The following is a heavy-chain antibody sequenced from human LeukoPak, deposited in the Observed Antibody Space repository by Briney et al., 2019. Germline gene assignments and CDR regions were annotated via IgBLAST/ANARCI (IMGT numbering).Heavy chain of an antibody. J-gene: IGHJ4*02. V-gene: IGHV1-2*02. CDR1: GYTFTGYY. CDR3: ASGNWNDVFSSDYFDY. CDR2: INPNSGGT. D-gene: IGHD1-20*01. Sequence: ASVRVSCKASGYTFTGYYMHWVRQAPGQGLEWMGWINPNSGGTNYAQKFQGRVTMTRDTSISTAYMELSRLRSDDTAVYYCASGNWNDVFSSDYFDYWGQGTLVTVSS.